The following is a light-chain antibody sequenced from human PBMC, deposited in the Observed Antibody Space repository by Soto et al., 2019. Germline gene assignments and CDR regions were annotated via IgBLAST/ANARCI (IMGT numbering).Light chain of an antibody. J-gene: IGLJ1*01. CDR3: SSYTSSSTLYYV. CDR1: SSDVGGYNY. Sequence: QSALTQPASVSGSPGQSITISCTGTSSDVGGYNYVSWYQQHPGKAPKLMIYDVSNRPSGVSNRFSGSKSGNTASLTISGLQAEDEADYYCSSYTSSSTLYYVFGTGTKVTDL. CDR2: DVS. V-gene: IGLV2-14*01.